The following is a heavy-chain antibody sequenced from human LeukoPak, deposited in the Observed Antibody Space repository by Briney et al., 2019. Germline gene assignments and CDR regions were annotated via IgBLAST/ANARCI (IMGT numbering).Heavy chain of an antibody. J-gene: IGHJ4*02. Sequence: PGRSLRLSCAASGFTFSNHAMSWVRQAPGKGLEWVSAITGGGGNTYYADSVKGRFTISRDNSKNTLFLQMNSLRAEDTAVYYCARDRAYYYDSSGYYHFDYWGQGTLVTVSS. D-gene: IGHD3-22*01. CDR2: ITGGGGNT. CDR3: ARDRAYYYDSSGYYHFDY. CDR1: GFTFSNHA. V-gene: IGHV3-23*01.